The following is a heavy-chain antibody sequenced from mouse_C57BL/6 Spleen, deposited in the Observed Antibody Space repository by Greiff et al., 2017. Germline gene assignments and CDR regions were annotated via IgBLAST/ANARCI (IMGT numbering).Heavy chain of an antibody. CDR2: IYPGNSDT. Sequence: EVQLQESGTVLARPGASVKMSCKTSGYTFTSYWMHWVKQRPGQGLAWVGAIYPGNSDTSYNQKFKGKAKLTAVTSASTAYMELSSLTNEDSAVYYCTRGGYDRRWYFDVWGTGTTVTVSS. V-gene: IGHV1-5*01. D-gene: IGHD2-2*01. CDR3: TRGGYDRRWYFDV. J-gene: IGHJ1*03. CDR1: GYTFTSYW.